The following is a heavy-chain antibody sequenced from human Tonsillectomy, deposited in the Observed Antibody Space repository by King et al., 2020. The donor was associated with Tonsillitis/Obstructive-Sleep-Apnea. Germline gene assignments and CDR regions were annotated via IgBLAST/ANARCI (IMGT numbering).Heavy chain of an antibody. D-gene: IGHD1-7*01. CDR2: INRDGSRT. CDR3: TKEKRGTQWISFDI. J-gene: IGHJ3*02. Sequence: VQLVESGGVVVQPGGSLRLSCAASGFTFDDYSMHWVRQAPGKGLEWVSPINRDGSRTYYADSVKGRFNISRDNSKNSLFLQVNSLRTEDTALYYCTKEKRGTQWISFDIWGQGTMVTVSS. V-gene: IGHV3-43*01. CDR1: GFTFDDYS.